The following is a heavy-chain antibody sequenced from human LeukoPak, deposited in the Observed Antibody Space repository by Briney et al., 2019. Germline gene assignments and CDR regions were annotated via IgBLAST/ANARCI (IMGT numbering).Heavy chain of an antibody. CDR2: ISGSGGST. Sequence: ETLSLTCTVSGGSISSSSYYWGWIRQPPGKGLEWVSAISGSGGSTYYADSVKGRFTISRDNSKNTLYLQMNSLRAEDTAVYYCAKYQRGYGDDRYYFDYWGQGTLVTVSS. CDR3: AKYQRGYGDDRYYFDY. J-gene: IGHJ4*02. D-gene: IGHD4-17*01. CDR1: GGSISSSSYY. V-gene: IGHV3-23*01.